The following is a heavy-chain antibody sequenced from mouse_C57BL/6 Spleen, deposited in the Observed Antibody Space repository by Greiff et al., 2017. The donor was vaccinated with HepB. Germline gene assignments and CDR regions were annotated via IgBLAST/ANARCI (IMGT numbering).Heavy chain of an antibody. CDR1: GFTFSSYA. Sequence: EVKLVESGEGLVKPGGSLKLSCAASGFTFSSYAMSWVRQTPEKRLEWVAYISSGGDYIYYADTVKGRFTISRDNARNTLYLQMSSLKSKDTAIYYCTREVTTVVGYFDYGGQGTTLTVSS. CDR3: TREVTTVVGYFDY. V-gene: IGHV5-9-1*02. D-gene: IGHD1-1*01. CDR2: ISSGGDYI. J-gene: IGHJ2*01.